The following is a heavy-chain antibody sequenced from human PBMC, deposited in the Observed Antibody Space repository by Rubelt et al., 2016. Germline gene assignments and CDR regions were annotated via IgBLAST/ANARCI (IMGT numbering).Heavy chain of an antibody. CDR3: ARRNGDKYYYYGMDV. D-gene: IGHD2-8*01. V-gene: IGHV4-4*08. CDR1: GGSISGYW. CDR2: VHSGGST. Sequence: QVQLQMSGPGLVKPSETLSLTCTVSGGSISGYWWSWIRQPPGKGLEWIGYVHSGGSTNYNPSLKSRVTISVDTSKNQFSLKLSSGTAADTAVYYCARRNGDKYYYYGMDVWGQGTTVTVSS. J-gene: IGHJ6*02.